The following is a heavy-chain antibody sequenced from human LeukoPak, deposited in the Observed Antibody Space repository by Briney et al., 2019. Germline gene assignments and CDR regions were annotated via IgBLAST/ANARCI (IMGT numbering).Heavy chain of an antibody. J-gene: IGHJ4*02. V-gene: IGHV4-59*01. D-gene: IGHD4-17*01. Sequence: SETLSLTCTVSDGSITNYDWSWVRQPPGKGLEFIGHVHYSGTTNYNPSLRSRVTISIDTSKQHFFLRLKSVTAADTAVYYCARGYGDFRVEGRYFHSWGQGTLVTVSS. CDR1: DGSITNYD. CDR2: VHYSGTT. CDR3: ARGYGDFRVEGRYFHS.